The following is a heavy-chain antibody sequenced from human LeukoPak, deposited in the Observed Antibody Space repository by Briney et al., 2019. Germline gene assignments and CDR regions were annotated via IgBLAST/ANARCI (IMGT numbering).Heavy chain of an antibody. Sequence: GGSLRLSCAASGFTVSSKYMSWVRQAPGKGLEWVSAINSGGSTNYADSVKGRFTISRDNSKNTVYLQMNSLRGEDTAVYYCVYESSGYSGYWGQGILVTVPS. D-gene: IGHD3-22*01. CDR3: VYESSGYSGY. V-gene: IGHV3-66*01. CDR2: INSGGST. J-gene: IGHJ4*02. CDR1: GFTVSSKY.